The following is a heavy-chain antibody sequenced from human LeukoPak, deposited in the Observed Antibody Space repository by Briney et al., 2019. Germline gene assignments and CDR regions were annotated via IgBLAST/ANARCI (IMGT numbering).Heavy chain of an antibody. CDR3: ARGGGGNSRFDP. D-gene: IGHD4-23*01. Sequence: SETLSLTCTVSGGSVSSGSYYWGWIRQPPGQGLECIGYIYYSGTTYYNPSLKSRVTISVDTSKNQFSLKLSSVTAADTAVYYCARGGGGNSRFDPWGQGTLVTVSS. CDR2: IYYSGTT. V-gene: IGHV4-61*01. J-gene: IGHJ5*02. CDR1: GGSVSSGSYY.